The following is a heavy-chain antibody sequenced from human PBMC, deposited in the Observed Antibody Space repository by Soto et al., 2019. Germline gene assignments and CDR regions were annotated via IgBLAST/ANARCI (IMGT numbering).Heavy chain of an antibody. D-gene: IGHD3-10*01. V-gene: IGHV3-48*03. Sequence: GGSLRLSCAASGFTFSSHEMNWVRQAPGKGLEWVSYISSSGSTIYYADSVKGRFTISRDNAKNSLYLQMNSLRAEDTAVYYCARDGDLYYYGSGSYSPYGMDVWGQGTTVTVSS. J-gene: IGHJ6*02. CDR2: ISSSGSTI. CDR1: GFTFSSHE. CDR3: ARDGDLYYYGSGSYSPYGMDV.